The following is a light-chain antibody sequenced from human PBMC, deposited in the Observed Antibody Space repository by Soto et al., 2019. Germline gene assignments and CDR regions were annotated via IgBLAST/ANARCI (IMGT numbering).Light chain of an antibody. J-gene: IGKJ4*01. CDR3: HQYDSYPLT. Sequence: SQMTQSPSTLSASVGDRVTITCRASQNINTWLAWYQHKPGKAPKVLIHKASSLQSGVPSRFSGTGSGTEFTLIINSLQPDDFATYYCHQYDSYPLTFGGGTKVEI. CDR2: KAS. CDR1: QNINTW. V-gene: IGKV1-5*03.